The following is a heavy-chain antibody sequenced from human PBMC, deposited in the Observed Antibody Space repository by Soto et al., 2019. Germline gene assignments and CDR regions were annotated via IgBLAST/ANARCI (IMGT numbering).Heavy chain of an antibody. Sequence: WASVKVSCKASGYTFTSYDINWVRQATGQGLEWMGWMSPNSGATGYAQKFQGRVTMTRDTSISTAYMELSNLRSEDTAIYYCARGVDAGVDVWGQGTTVTVSS. J-gene: IGHJ6*02. CDR1: GYTFTSYD. D-gene: IGHD7-27*01. CDR3: ARGVDAGVDV. CDR2: MSPNSGAT. V-gene: IGHV1-8*01.